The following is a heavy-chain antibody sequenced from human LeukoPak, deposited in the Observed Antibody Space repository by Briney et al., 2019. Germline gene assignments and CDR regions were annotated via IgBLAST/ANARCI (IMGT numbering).Heavy chain of an antibody. CDR2: INPNSGGT. D-gene: IGHD6-13*01. CDR3: ARDLGGSSSALKDI. J-gene: IGHJ3*02. CDR1: GYTFTGYY. V-gene: IGHV1-2*04. Sequence: GASVKVSCKASGYTFTGYYMHWVRQAPGQGLEWMGWINPNSGGTNYAQKFQGWVTMTRDTSISTAYMELSRLRSGDTAVYYCARDLGGSSSALKDIWGQGTMVTVSS.